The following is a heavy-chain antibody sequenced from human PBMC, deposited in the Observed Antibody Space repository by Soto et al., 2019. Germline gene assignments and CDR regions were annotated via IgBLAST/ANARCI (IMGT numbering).Heavy chain of an antibody. CDR1: RFTLSTYG. CDR2: ISRDGSAS. J-gene: IGHJ6*02. D-gene: IGHD6-6*01. V-gene: IGHV3-30*18. Sequence: QVQLVESGGGVVQLGRSLRLSCAASRFTLSTYGMHWVRQAPGKGLEWVALISRDGSASYYADSVKGRFIISRDTSNNTLYIQMNGLRTEDTAVSYCAKYSSSSHYYYYYGMDVWGQGTTVTVSS. CDR3: AKYSSSSHYYYYYGMDV.